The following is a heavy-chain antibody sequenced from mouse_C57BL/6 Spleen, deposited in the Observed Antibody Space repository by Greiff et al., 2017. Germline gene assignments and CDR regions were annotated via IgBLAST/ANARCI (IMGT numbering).Heavy chain of an antibody. CDR1: GFNIKNTY. CDR3: APLWVVEGYFDV. CDR2: IDPANGNT. V-gene: IGHV14-3*01. D-gene: IGHD1-1*01. J-gene: IGHJ1*03. Sequence: VQLKESVAELVRPGASVKLSCTASGFNIKNTYMHWVKQRPEQGLEWIGRIDPANGNTKYAPKFQGKATITADTSSNTAYLQLSSLTSEDTAIYYCAPLWVVEGYFDVWGTGTTVTVSS.